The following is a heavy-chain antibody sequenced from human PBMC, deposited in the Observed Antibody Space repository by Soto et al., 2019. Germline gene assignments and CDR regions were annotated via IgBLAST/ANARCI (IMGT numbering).Heavy chain of an antibody. CDR2: ISTYNGNT. V-gene: IGHV1-18*01. J-gene: IGHJ4*02. CDR3: GRGKPPLHYYDISGYYLDY. D-gene: IGHD3-22*01. Sequence: ASVKVSCKASGYTFTNYGINWVRQAPGQGLEWMGWISTYNGNTNYAQKFQAGVTMTTDTSTTTAYMELRSLRSDDTPVYYCGRGKPPLHYYDISGYYLDYWGQGILVTVSS. CDR1: GYTFTNYG.